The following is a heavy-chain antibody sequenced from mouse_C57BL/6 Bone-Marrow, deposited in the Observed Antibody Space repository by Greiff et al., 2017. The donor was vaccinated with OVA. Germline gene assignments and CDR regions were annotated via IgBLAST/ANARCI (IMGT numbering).Heavy chain of an antibody. J-gene: IGHJ1*03. D-gene: IGHD2-4*01. CDR3: ARGYDYDGYWYFDV. Sequence: QVQLKESGPGILQSSQTLSLTCSFSGFSLSTSGMGVSWIRQPSGKGLEWLAHIYWDDDKRYNPSLKSRLTISKDTSRNQVFLKITSVDTADTATYYCARGYDYDGYWYFDVWGTGTTVTVSS. CDR1: GFSLSTSGMG. CDR2: IYWDDDK. V-gene: IGHV8-12*01.